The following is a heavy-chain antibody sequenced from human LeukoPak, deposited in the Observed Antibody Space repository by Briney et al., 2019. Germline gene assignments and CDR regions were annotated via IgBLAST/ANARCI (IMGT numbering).Heavy chain of an antibody. D-gene: IGHD6-13*01. CDR1: GYTFTGYY. J-gene: IGHJ4*02. Sequence: ASVKVSCKASGYTFTGYYMHWVRQAPGQGLGWMGRINPNSGGTNYAQKFQGRVTMTRDTSISTAYMELSRLRSDDTAVYYCARYQDGIAAAGLTLWGQGTLVTVSS. CDR3: ARYQDGIAAAGLTL. V-gene: IGHV1-2*06. CDR2: INPNSGGT.